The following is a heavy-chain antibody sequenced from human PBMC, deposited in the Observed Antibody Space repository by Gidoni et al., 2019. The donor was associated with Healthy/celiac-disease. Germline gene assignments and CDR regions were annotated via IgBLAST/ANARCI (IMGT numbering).Heavy chain of an antibody. J-gene: IGHJ1*01. V-gene: IGHV4-39*01. Sequence: QLQLQESGPGLVKPSETLSLTCTVSGGSISSSSYYWGWIRQPPGKGLEWIGSIYYSGSTYYNPSLKSRVTISVDTSKNQFSLKLSSVTAADTAVYYCAMGSSIAVAGRKDFQHWGQGTLVTVSS. CDR3: AMGSSIAVAGRKDFQH. D-gene: IGHD6-19*01. CDR1: GGSISSSSYY. CDR2: IYYSGST.